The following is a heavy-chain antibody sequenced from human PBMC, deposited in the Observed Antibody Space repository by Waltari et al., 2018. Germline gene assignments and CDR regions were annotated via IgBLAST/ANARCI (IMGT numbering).Heavy chain of an antibody. J-gene: IGHJ4*02. D-gene: IGHD4-17*01. Sequence: EVQLVESGGGLIQPGGSLRLSCAASGFTVSSNYMSWVRQAPGKGLEWVSVIYSGGRTYYADSVKCRFTISRDNAKNTLYLQMNSLRAEDTAVYYCAKNPPGDPYYFDYWGQGTLVTVSS. CDR3: AKNPPGDPYYFDY. V-gene: IGHV3-53*01. CDR1: GFTVSSNY. CDR2: IYSGGRT.